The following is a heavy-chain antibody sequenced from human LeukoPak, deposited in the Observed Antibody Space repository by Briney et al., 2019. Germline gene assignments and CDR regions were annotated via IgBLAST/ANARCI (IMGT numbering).Heavy chain of an antibody. CDR3: ARHDQTYYDFWSGYHNWFDP. CDR2: IYYSGST. D-gene: IGHD3-3*01. J-gene: IGHJ5*02. Sequence: SETLSLTCAVYGGSFSGYYWGWIRQPPGKGLEWIGSIYYSGSTYYNPSLKSRVTISVDTSKNQFSLKLSSVTAADTAVYYCARHDQTYYDFWSGYHNWFDPWGQGTLVTVSS. V-gene: IGHV4-39*01. CDR1: GGSFSGYY.